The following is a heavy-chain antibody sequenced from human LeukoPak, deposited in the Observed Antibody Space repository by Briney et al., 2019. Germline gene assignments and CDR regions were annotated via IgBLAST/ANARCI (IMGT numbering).Heavy chain of an antibody. Sequence: SVTVSCKASGGTFSSYTISWVRQAPGQGLEWMGRIIPILGIANYAQKFQGRVTITADKSTSTAYMELSSLRSEDTAVYYCARPYYYDSSGYYGMDVWGQGATVTVSS. CDR3: ARPYYYDSSGYYGMDV. CDR1: GGTFSSYT. V-gene: IGHV1-69*02. CDR2: IIPILGIA. J-gene: IGHJ6*02. D-gene: IGHD3-22*01.